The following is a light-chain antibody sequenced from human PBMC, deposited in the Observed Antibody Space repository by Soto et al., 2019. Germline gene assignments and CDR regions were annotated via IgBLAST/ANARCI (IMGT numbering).Light chain of an antibody. J-gene: IGLJ1*01. Sequence: QCALTQPPSASGSPGESVTISCTGSSSDVGGYNYVSWYRQHPGKAPKLMIYEVTKRPSGVPDRFSGSRSGNTASLTVSGLQAEDEADYYCSSYAGSNNYVFGTGTKVTVL. CDR3: SSYAGSNNYV. CDR2: EVT. CDR1: SSDVGGYNY. V-gene: IGLV2-8*01.